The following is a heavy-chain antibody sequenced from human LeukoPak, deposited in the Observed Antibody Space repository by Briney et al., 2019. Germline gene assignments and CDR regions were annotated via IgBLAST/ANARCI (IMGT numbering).Heavy chain of an antibody. D-gene: IGHD3-10*01. J-gene: IGHJ4*02. CDR2: IKEDGSEK. CDR1: GFTFSRYW. CDR3: ARDEIRRTFDY. Sequence: GGSLRPSCAVSGFTFSRYWMSWVRQAAGKGPEWVANIKEDGSEKYYVDSMKGRFTISRDNAKNSLYLQINSLRAQDTAVYYCARDEIRRTFDYWGQGALVTVSS. V-gene: IGHV3-7*03.